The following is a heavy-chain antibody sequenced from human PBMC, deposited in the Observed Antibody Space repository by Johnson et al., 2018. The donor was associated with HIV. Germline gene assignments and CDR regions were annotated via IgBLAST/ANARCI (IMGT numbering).Heavy chain of an antibody. CDR2: ISYDGNNK. Sequence: QVQLVESGGGLVKPGGSLRLSCAASGFTFSNYAMHWVRQAPGKGLEWVAVISYDGNNKYYADSLKGRFTISRDNSKNTLYLQMNSLRAEDTAVYYCARDFGLFLGKDDAFDIWGQGTMVTVSS. CDR1: GFTFSNYA. V-gene: IGHV3-30*04. D-gene: IGHD7-27*01. CDR3: ARDFGLFLGKDDAFDI. J-gene: IGHJ3*02.